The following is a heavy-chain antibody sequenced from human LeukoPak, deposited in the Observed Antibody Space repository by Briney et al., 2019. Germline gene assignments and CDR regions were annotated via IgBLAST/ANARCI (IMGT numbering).Heavy chain of an antibody. CDR2: ISSSNYI. Sequence: GGSLRLSCAASGFTFSSYSMNWVRQAPGKGLEWVSSISSSNYIYYADSVKGRFTISRDNAKNSLYLQMNSLRAEDTAVYYCAREIADGYNVWGQGTLVTVSS. V-gene: IGHV3-21*01. CDR3: AREIADGYNV. CDR1: GFTFSSYS. J-gene: IGHJ4*02. D-gene: IGHD5-24*01.